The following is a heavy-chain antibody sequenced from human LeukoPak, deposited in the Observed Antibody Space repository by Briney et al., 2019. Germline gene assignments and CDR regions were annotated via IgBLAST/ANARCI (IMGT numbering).Heavy chain of an antibody. CDR3: AKDDQWLVRY. CDR1: GFVFSNFG. CDR2: IRLDGNNK. V-gene: IGHV3-30*02. J-gene: IGHJ4*02. Sequence: GGSLRLSCVASGFVFSNFGMHWVRQAPGEGLEWVTFIRLDGNNKYYADSVKGRFTISRDNSKNTLYLQMNSLRVEDTAVYYCAKDDQWLVRYWGQGTLVTVSS. D-gene: IGHD6-19*01.